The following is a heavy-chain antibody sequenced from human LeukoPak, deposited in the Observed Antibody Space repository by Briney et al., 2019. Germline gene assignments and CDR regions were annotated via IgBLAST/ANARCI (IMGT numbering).Heavy chain of an antibody. CDR3: ARDGGLLPHSSFDP. D-gene: IGHD2-15*01. CDR1: GFTFSSYA. CDR2: ISGSGGST. Sequence: GGSLRLSCAASGFTFSSYAMSWVRQAPGKGLEWVSAISGSGGSTYYADSVKGRFTISRDNSKNTLYLQMNSLRAEDTAVYYCARDGGLLPHSSFDPWGQGTLVTVSS. V-gene: IGHV3-23*01. J-gene: IGHJ5*02.